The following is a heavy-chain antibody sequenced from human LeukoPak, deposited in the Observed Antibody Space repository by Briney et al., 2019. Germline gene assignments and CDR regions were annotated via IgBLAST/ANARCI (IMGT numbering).Heavy chain of an antibody. CDR1: GGSISSYY. Sequence: PSETLSLTCTVSGGSISSYYWSWIRQPPGKGLEWIGYIIYSGTTNYNPSLKSRLTISVDTSKNQFSLKLSSVTAADTAVYYCARGYHGGDFWGQGTLVTASS. CDR3: ARGYHGGDF. CDR2: IIYSGTT. J-gene: IGHJ4*02. D-gene: IGHD2-15*01. V-gene: IGHV4-59*01.